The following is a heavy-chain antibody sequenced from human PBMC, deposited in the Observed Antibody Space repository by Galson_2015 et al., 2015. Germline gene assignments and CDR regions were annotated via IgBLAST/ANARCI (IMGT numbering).Heavy chain of an antibody. CDR2: ISWNSGSI. CDR3: ARDNRAETGDRGYFDY. Sequence: SLRLSCAASGFTFSSYGMHWVRQAPGKGLEWVSGISWNSGSIGYADSVKGRFTISRDNAKNSLYLQMNSLRAEDTALYYCARDNRAETGDRGYFDYWGQGTLVTVSS. D-gene: IGHD7-27*01. CDR1: GFTFSSYG. V-gene: IGHV3-9*01. J-gene: IGHJ4*02.